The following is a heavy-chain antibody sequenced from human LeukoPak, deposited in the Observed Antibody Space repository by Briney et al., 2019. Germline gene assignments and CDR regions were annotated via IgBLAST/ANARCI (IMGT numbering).Heavy chain of an antibody. Sequence: SETLSLTCTVSGGSISGFVWSWIRQPPGEGLDYIGFIYDTGTTNYNPPLKSRVTLSVDTSKNQFSLKLNSVTAADTAVYYCARLTKGEQWLAYYFDYWGQGALVTVSS. D-gene: IGHD6-19*01. CDR2: IYDTGTT. CDR1: GGSISGFV. CDR3: ARLTKGEQWLAYYFDY. J-gene: IGHJ4*02. V-gene: IGHV4-59*08.